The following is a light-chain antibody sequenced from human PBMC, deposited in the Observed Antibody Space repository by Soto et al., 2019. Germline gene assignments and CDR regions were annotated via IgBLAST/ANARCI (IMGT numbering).Light chain of an antibody. CDR1: SSDVGGYNY. J-gene: IGLJ7*01. Sequence: QSALTQPPSASGSPGQSVTISCTGTSSDVGGYNYVSWYQQHPGKAPKLMIYEVSKRPSGVPDRFSGTKSGNTASLTVSGLQAEDEADYYCSSHAGSSLFGGGTQLTVL. CDR2: EVS. CDR3: SSHAGSSL. V-gene: IGLV2-8*01.